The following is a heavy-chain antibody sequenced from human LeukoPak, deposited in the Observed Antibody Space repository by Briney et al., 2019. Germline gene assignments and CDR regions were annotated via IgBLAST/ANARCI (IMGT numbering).Heavy chain of an antibody. CDR1: GFTFSSYW. V-gene: IGHV3-74*01. D-gene: IGHD5-18*01. J-gene: IGHJ4*02. Sequence: GGSLRLSCAASGFTFSSYWMHWVRQAPGKGLVWVSRINSDGSSTSYADSVKGRFTISRDNAKNTLYLQMNSLRAEDTAVYYCARVIYSYGYDDYWGQGTLVTVSS. CDR2: INSDGSST. CDR3: ARVIYSYGYDDY.